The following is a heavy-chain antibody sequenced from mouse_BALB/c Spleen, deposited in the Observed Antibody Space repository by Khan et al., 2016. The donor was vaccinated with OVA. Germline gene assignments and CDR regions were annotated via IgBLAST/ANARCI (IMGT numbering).Heavy chain of an antibody. CDR2: ISSGGTYT. CDR3: TRFITTTTGDYCAMDD. V-gene: IGHV5-6*01. Sequence: EVELVESGGDLVNPGGSLKLSCAASGFIFSSYGMSWVRQTPDKRLEWVATISSGGTYTYYPDSVKGRFTISRDNAKNTLSLQMSSLKSEDTAMYYCTRFITTTTGDYCAMDDWGQGTSVTVSS. J-gene: IGHJ4*01. CDR1: GFIFSSYG. D-gene: IGHD1-2*01.